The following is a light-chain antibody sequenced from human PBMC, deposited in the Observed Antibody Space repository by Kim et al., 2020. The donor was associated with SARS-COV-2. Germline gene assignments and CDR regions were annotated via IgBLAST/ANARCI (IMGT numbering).Light chain of an antibody. CDR3: AAWDDSVNGV. J-gene: IGLJ3*02. CDR1: SSNIGFNT. CDR2: SNN. Sequence: QSVLTQPPSASGTPGQRVTISCSGSSSNIGFNTVTWYQQLPGTPPKLLIFSNNQRPSGVPDRFSGSKSGTSASLAISGLQSEDKGDYYCAAWDDSVNGVFGGGTQLTVL. V-gene: IGLV1-44*01.